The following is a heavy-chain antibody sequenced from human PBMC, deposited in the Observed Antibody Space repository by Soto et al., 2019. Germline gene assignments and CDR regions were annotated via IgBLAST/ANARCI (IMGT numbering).Heavy chain of an antibody. CDR3: ARRGAAAGTPGDAFDI. D-gene: IGHD6-13*01. V-gene: IGHV5-51*01. Sequence: GECLNISWKGSGYLGTGYFIRGVRRVPGRGLEWMGRIDPGDSDTRYSPSFQGQVTISADKSISTAYLQWSSLKASDTAMYYCARRGAAAGTPGDAFDIWGQGTMVTVSS. CDR1: GYLGTGYF. CDR2: IDPGDSDT. J-gene: IGHJ3*02.